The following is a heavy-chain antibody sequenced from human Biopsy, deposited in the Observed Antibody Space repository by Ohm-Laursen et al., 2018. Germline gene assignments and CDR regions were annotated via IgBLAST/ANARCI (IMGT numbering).Heavy chain of an antibody. J-gene: IGHJ4*02. CDR2: INGSGGST. Sequence: SLRLSCAAPGFSFSDNYMDWVRQAPGKGLECVSVINGSGGSTYYADPVKGRFTISRDNSKNTLYLRMNSLRAEDTAVYYCAKPADSYGSEFYFDYWGQGTLVTVSS. V-gene: IGHV3-23*01. D-gene: IGHD4-17*01. CDR1: GFSFSDNY. CDR3: AKPADSYGSEFYFDY.